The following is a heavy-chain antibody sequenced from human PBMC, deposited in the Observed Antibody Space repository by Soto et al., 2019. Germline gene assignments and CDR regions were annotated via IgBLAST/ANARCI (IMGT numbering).Heavy chain of an antibody. Sequence: GGSLRLSCAASGFTFSNYAMNWVRQAPGKGLEWVSAISGSDGSTYYADSVKGRFTISRDNSKNTLYLQMNSLRAEDTAVYYCAKVQYYDSSGYLVTHTLDHCGQGTLVTVYS. CDR3: AKVQYYDSSGYLVTHTLDH. CDR2: ISGSDGST. J-gene: IGHJ4*02. CDR1: GFTFSNYA. V-gene: IGHV3-23*01. D-gene: IGHD3-22*01.